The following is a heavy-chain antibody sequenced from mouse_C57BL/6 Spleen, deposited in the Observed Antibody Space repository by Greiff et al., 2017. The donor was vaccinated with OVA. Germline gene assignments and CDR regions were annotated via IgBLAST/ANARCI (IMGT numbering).Heavy chain of an antibody. V-gene: IGHV1-64*01. D-gene: IGHD1-1*01. J-gene: IGHJ1*03. CDR2: IHPNSGST. Sequence: QVQLQQPGAELVKPGASVKLSCKASGYTFTSYWMHWVKQRPGQGLEWIGMIHPNSGSTNYNEKFKSKATLTVDKSSSTAYMQLSSLTSEDSAVYDCARYYCGTRGYVDVWGTGTTVTVSS. CDR1: GYTFTSYW. CDR3: ARYYCGTRGYVDV.